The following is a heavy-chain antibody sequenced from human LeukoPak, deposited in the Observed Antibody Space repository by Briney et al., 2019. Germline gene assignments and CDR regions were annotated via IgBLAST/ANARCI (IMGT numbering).Heavy chain of an antibody. CDR1: GGSISSYY. CDR2: IYYSGST. V-gene: IGHV4-59*01. CDR3: ARGGRIAAAPYGWFDP. J-gene: IGHJ5*02. Sequence: SETLSLTCTVSGGSISSYYWSWIRQPPGKGLEWIGYIYYSGSTNYTPSLKSRVTISVDTSKNQFSLKLSSVTAADTAVYYCARGGRIAAAPYGWFDPWGQGTLVTVSS. D-gene: IGHD6-13*01.